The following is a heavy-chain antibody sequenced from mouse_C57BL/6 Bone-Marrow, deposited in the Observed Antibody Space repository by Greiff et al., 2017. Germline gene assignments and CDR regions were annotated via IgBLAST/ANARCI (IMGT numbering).Heavy chain of an antibody. V-gene: IGHV1-15*01. Sequence: VQLKQSGAELVRPGASVTLSCKASGYTFTDYEMHWVKQTPVHGLEWIGAIDPETGGTAYNQKFKGKAILTADKSSSTAYMELRSLTSEDSAVYYCTDDYDNYWGQGTTLTVSS. CDR1: GYTFTDYE. CDR3: TDDYDNY. CDR2: IDPETGGT. D-gene: IGHD2-4*01. J-gene: IGHJ2*01.